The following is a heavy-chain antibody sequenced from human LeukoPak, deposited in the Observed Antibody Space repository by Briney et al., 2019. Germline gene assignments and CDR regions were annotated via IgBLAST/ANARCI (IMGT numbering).Heavy chain of an antibody. D-gene: IGHD5-18*01. CDR1: GFNFRSYS. V-gene: IGHV3-21*01. Sequence: GGSLRLSCAASGFNFRSYSMNWVRQAPGKGLEWDSSITSSCYIYDADSVKGRFIISRDNAKNSLYLQMDSLRAEDTAVYYCARGGGYSYGTFFDYWGQGSLVTVSA. CDR2: ITSSCYI. J-gene: IGHJ4*02. CDR3: ARGGGYSYGTFFDY.